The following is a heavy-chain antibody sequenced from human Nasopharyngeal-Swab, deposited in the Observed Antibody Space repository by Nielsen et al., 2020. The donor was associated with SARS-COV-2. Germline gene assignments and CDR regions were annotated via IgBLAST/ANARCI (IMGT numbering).Heavy chain of an antibody. J-gene: IGHJ4*02. D-gene: IGHD3-10*01. CDR1: GGSISSSSYY. Sequence: SETLSLTCTVSGGSISSSSYYWGWIRQPPGKGLEWIGEINHSGSTNYNPSLKSRVTISVDTSKNQFSLKLSSVTAADTAVYYCARTFGESPVDYWGQGTLVTVSS. CDR3: ARTFGESPVDY. V-gene: IGHV4-39*07. CDR2: INHSGST.